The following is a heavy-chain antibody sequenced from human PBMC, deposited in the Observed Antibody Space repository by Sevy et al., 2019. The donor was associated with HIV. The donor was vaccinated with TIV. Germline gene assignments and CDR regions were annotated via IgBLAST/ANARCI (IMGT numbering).Heavy chain of an antibody. CDR1: GGSISSGGYY. Sequence: SETLSLTCTVSGGSISSGGYYWSWIRQHPGKGLEWIGYIYYSGSTYYNPSLKSRVTISVDTSKNQFSLKLSSVTAADTAVYYCAREAGGQYCSSTSCYTVRSGAFEIWGQGTMVTVSS. D-gene: IGHD2-2*02. CDR3: AREAGGQYCSSTSCYTVRSGAFEI. CDR2: IYYSGST. J-gene: IGHJ3*02. V-gene: IGHV4-31*03.